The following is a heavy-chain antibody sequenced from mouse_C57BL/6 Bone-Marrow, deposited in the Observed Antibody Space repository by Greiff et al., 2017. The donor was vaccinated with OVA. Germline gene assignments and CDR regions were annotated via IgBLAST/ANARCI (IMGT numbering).Heavy chain of an antibody. CDR1: GYTFTSYG. D-gene: IGHD1-1*01. Sequence: QVQLQQSGAELARPGASVKLSCKASGYTFTSYGISWVKQRTGQGLEWIGEIYPRSGNTYYNEKFKGKATLTADKSSSTVYMELSRLTSEDSAVYFCARHEQDYYGSSQAWFAYWGQGTLVTVSA. CDR3: ARHEQDYYGSSQAWFAY. V-gene: IGHV1-81*01. J-gene: IGHJ3*01. CDR2: IYPRSGNT.